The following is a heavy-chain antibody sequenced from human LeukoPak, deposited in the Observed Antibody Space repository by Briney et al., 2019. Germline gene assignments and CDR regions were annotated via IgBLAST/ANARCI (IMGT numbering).Heavy chain of an antibody. CDR2: IYYSGST. J-gene: IGHJ4*02. D-gene: IGHD1-26*01. V-gene: IGHV4-59*01. Sequence: PSETLSLTCTVCGGSSSSYYWSWIRQPPGKGLEWIGYIYYSGSTNYNPSFKSRVTISVDTSKNQFSLKLSSVTAADTAVYYCASGELHGPYGGQGTLVTVPS. CDR1: GGSSSSYY. CDR3: ASGELHGPY.